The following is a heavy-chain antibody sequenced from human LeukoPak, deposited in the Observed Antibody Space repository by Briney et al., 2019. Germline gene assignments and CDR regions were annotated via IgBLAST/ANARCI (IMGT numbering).Heavy chain of an antibody. J-gene: IGHJ4*02. Sequence: GEALKISCKGSGYSFSSYWIGGVRQMPREGVEWMGIIYPGDSDTRYSPSFQGQVTISADKSISTAYLQWSSLKASDTAMYYCATVGRWLQNDYWGQGTLVTVSS. CDR3: ATVGRWLQNDY. CDR1: GYSFSSYW. V-gene: IGHV5-51*01. CDR2: IYPGDSDT. D-gene: IGHD5-24*01.